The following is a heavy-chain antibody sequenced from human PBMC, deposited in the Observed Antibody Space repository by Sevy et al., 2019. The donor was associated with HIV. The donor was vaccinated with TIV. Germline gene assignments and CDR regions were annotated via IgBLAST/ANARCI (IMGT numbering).Heavy chain of an antibody. CDR3: ARVGFNWNDVDY. J-gene: IGHJ4*02. Sequence: SETLSLTCTVSGGSMNIYYWSWIRQPPGKGLEWIGYIYYSGSTNYNPSPKSRVTISVDRSKNQFSLKLRSVTAADTAVYYCARVGFNWNDVDYWGQGTLVTVSS. CDR1: GGSMNIYY. CDR2: IYYSGST. V-gene: IGHV4-59*01. D-gene: IGHD1-20*01.